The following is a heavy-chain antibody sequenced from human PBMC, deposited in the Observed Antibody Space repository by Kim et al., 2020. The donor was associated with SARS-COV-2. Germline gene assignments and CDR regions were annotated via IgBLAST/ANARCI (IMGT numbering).Heavy chain of an antibody. CDR3: AKTSSTFKFPT. CDR2: ISAGVGNT. Sequence: GGSLRLSCAASGFTISGSAMSWVRQAPGKGLEWVSFISAGVGNTYYADSVKGRFTISRDTSKITLFLQMSSLRADDTAIYYCAKTSSTFKFPTWGQGTLVIVSS. CDR1: GFTISGSA. D-gene: IGHD6-6*01. V-gene: IGHV3-23*01. J-gene: IGHJ4*02.